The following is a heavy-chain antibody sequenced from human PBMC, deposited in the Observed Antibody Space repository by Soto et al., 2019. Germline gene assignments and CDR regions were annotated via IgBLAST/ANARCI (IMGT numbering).Heavy chain of an antibody. V-gene: IGHV3-49*03. J-gene: IGHJ4*02. D-gene: IGHD5-12*01. CDR3: TRDFSSGYDYRDY. CDR2: IRSKAYGGTT. CDR1: GFTFGDYA. Sequence: GGSLRLSCTASGFTFGDYAMSWFRQAPGKGLEWVGFIRSKAYGGTTEYAASVKGRFTISRDDSKSIAYLQMNSLKTEDTAVYYCTRDFSSGYDYRDYWGQGTLVTVSS.